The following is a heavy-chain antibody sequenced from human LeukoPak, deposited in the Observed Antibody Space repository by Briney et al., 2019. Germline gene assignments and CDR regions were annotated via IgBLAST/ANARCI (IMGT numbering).Heavy chain of an antibody. CDR2: IYSGGST. Sequence: GGSLRLSCAASGFTVSNNYMSWVRQAPGKGLEWVSVIYSGGSTYYADSVKGRFTISRDNSKNTLYLQMNSLRAEDTAVYYCTTGGWYDDSSGYYRVVYWGQGTLVTVSS. J-gene: IGHJ4*02. CDR3: TTGGWYDDSSGYYRVVY. CDR1: GFTVSNNY. D-gene: IGHD3-22*01. V-gene: IGHV3-53*01.